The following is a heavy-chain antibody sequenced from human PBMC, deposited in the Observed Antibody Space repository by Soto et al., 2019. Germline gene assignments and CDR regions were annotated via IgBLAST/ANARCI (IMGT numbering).Heavy chain of an antibody. CDR2: INGGNDNT. V-gene: IGHV1-3*01. J-gene: IGHJ5*02. D-gene: IGHD1-26*01. Sequence: QVQLVQSGAEVKRPGASVKVSCKASGYTFTSYALHWVRQAPGQRLEWMGWINGGNDNTKFSQNFQGRVTITRDTSASTAYMELSSLRSEDTAVYYCARRDGTYQGWFDPWGQGTLVTVSS. CDR1: GYTFTSYA. CDR3: ARRDGTYQGWFDP.